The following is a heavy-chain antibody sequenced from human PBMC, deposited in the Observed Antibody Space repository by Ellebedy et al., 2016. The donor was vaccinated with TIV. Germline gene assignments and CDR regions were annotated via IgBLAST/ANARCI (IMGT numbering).Heavy chain of an antibody. CDR3: VKGRGGGYDAMVDY. V-gene: IGHV3-30*01. CDR1: GFTFRYHA. D-gene: IGHD2-8*01. Sequence: PGGSLRPSCAASGFTFRYHAMHWARQTPGKGLERASVISDDGDTKHYGDPVRGRFSSSRDNSKNTLYLQMNNVRVEDKALDYCVKGRGGGYDAMVDYWGQGTLVTVSS. CDR2: ISDDGDTK. J-gene: IGHJ4*02.